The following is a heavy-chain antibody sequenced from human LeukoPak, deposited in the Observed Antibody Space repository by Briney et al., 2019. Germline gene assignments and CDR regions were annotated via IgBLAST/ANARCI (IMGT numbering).Heavy chain of an antibody. Sequence: ASVKVSCKASGGTFSSYAISWVRQAPGQGLEWMGGIIPIFGTANYAQKFQGRVTITRNTSISTAYMELSSLRSEDTAVYYCARGASVVPFITPDQNWFDPWGQGTLVTVSS. J-gene: IGHJ5*02. V-gene: IGHV1-69*05. CDR3: ARGASVVPFITPDQNWFDP. CDR2: IIPIFGTA. CDR1: GGTFSSYA. D-gene: IGHD3-3*01.